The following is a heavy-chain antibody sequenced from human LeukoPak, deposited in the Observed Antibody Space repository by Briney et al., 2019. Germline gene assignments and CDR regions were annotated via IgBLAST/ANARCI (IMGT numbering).Heavy chain of an antibody. J-gene: IGHJ4*02. V-gene: IGHV4-59*01. CDR1: GGSISIYY. CDR3: ARADILTGSFDY. Sequence: SETLSLTCTVSGGSISIYYWSWIRQPPGKGLEWIGYIYYSGSTNYNPSLRSRVTISVDTSKNQFSLKLSSVTAADTAVYYCARADILTGSFDYWGQGTLVTVSS. D-gene: IGHD3-9*01. CDR2: IYYSGST.